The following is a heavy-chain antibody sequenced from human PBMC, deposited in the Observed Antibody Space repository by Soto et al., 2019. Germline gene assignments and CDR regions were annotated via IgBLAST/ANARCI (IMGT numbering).Heavy chain of an antibody. CDR1: GFTFSSYG. V-gene: IGHV3-30*18. Sequence: QVQLVESGGGVVQPGRSLRLSCAASGFTFSSYGMHWVRQAPGKGLEWVAGISYDGSNKYYADSVKGRFTISRDNSKNTMYLQMNSLRAEDTAVYYCANVGVYSSYAFDYWGQGTLVTVSS. CDR3: ANVGVYSSYAFDY. CDR2: ISYDGSNK. D-gene: IGHD5-12*01. J-gene: IGHJ4*02.